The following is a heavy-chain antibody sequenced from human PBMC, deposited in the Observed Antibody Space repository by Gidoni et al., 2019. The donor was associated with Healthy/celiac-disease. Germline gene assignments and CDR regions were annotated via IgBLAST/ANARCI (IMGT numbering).Heavy chain of an antibody. J-gene: IGHJ3*02. D-gene: IGHD3-22*01. CDR3: ARVPTFTYYYDSSGYDAFDI. Sequence: EVQLVESGGGLVKPGGSLRLSCAASGFTFSSYSMNWVRQAPGKGLEWVSSISSSSSYISYADSVKGRFTISRDNAKNSLYLQMNSLRAEDTAVYYCARVPTFTYYYDSSGYDAFDIWGQGTMVTVSS. CDR1: GFTFSSYS. V-gene: IGHV3-21*01. CDR2: ISSSSSYI.